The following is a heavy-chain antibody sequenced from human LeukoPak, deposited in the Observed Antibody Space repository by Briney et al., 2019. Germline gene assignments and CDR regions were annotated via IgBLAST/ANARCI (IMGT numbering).Heavy chain of an antibody. Sequence: SVKVSCKISGGTFGSYGISWVRQAPGQGLEWMGRTIPIRGMTNYAQKFQGRVTITADTSTSTAYMELSGLTSEDTAVYFCARGPYDGTFYFDSCGQGTLVIVSS. CDR1: GGTFGSYG. D-gene: IGHD3-16*01. CDR2: TIPIRGMT. J-gene: IGHJ4*02. V-gene: IGHV1-69*04. CDR3: ARGPYDGTFYFDS.